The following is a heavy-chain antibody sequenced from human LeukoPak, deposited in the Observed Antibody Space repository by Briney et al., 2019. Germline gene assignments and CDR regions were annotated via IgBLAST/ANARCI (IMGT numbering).Heavy chain of an antibody. V-gene: IGHV3-30-3*01. Sequence: PGGSLRLSCAASGFTFSSYVMHWVRQAPGKGLEWVAVISYDGSNKYYAESVKGRFTISRDNSKNTLYLQMNSLRVEDTAVYYCARGGFDSSGYEGGRGFDYWGQGTLVTVSS. J-gene: IGHJ4*02. D-gene: IGHD3-22*01. CDR1: GFTFSSYV. CDR3: ARGGFDSSGYEGGRGFDY. CDR2: ISYDGSNK.